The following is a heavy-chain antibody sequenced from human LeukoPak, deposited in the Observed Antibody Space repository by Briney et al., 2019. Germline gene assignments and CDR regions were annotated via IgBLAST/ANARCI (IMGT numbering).Heavy chain of an antibody. CDR1: GGSFSGYY. Sequence: SETLSLTCAVYGGSFSGYYWSWIRQPPGKGLERIGEINHSGSTNYNPSLKSRATISVDTSKNQFSLKLSSVAAADTAVYYCARAGLDFWSGYVDYYYYMDVWGKGTTVTVSS. CDR2: INHSGST. D-gene: IGHD3-3*01. CDR3: ARAGLDFWSGYVDYYYYMDV. J-gene: IGHJ6*03. V-gene: IGHV4-34*01.